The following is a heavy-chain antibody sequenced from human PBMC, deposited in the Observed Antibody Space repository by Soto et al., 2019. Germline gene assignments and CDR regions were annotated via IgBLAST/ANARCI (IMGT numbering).Heavy chain of an antibody. J-gene: IGHJ4*02. CDR3: ARGDNTPNLGYCISTSCDVPFDY. CDR1: GFTFSSYA. CDR2: ISYDGSNK. D-gene: IGHD2-2*01. Sequence: PGGSLRLSCAASGFTFSSYAMHWVRQAPGKGLEWVAVISYDGSNKYYTDSVKGRFTISRDNSKNTLYVQMNSLRGEDTAVYYCARGDNTPNLGYCISTSCDVPFDYWGQGT. V-gene: IGHV3-30-3*01.